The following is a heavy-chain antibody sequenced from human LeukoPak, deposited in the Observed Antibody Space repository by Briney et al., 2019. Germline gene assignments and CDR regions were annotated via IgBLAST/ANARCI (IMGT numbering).Heavy chain of an antibody. J-gene: IGHJ6*02. CDR2: INHSGST. Sequence: SETLSPTCAVYGGSFSGYYWSWIRQPPGKGLEWIGEINHSGSTNYNPSLKSRVTISVDTSKNQFSLKLSSVTAADTAVYYCATPKGEQQLVQDNYYGMDVWGQGTTVTVSS. CDR1: GGSFSGYY. V-gene: IGHV4-34*01. CDR3: ATPKGEQQLVQDNYYGMDV. D-gene: IGHD6-13*01.